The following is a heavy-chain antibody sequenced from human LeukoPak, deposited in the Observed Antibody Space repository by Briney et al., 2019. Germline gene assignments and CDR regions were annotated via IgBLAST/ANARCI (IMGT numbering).Heavy chain of an antibody. CDR1: GFTFSSYA. J-gene: IGHJ4*02. CDR3: ARDEDSSGWYIGGSDY. CDR2: ISSSSSTI. V-gene: IGHV3-48*04. D-gene: IGHD6-19*01. Sequence: GGSLRLSCAASGFTFSSYAMSWVRQAPGKGLEWVSYISSSSSTIYYADSVKGRFTISRDNAKNSLYLQMNSLRAEDTAVYYCARDEDSSGWYIGGSDYWGQGTLVTVSS.